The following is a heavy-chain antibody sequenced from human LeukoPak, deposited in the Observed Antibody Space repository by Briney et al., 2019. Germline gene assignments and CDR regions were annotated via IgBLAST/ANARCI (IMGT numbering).Heavy chain of an antibody. V-gene: IGHV4-59*01. CDR1: GFTFDDYA. CDR3: ARVTEDFWSGYIDY. CDR2: IYYSGST. D-gene: IGHD3-3*01. Sequence: GSLRLSCAASGFTFDDYAMHWIRQPPGKGLEWIGYIYYSGSTNCNPSLKSRVTISVDTSKNQFSLKLSSVTAADTAVYYCARVTEDFWSGYIDYWGQGTLVTVPS. J-gene: IGHJ4*02.